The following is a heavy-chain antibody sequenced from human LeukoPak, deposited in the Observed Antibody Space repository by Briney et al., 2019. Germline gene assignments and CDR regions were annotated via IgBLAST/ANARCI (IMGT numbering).Heavy chain of an antibody. D-gene: IGHD3-10*01. V-gene: IGHV1-3*01. CDR1: GYTFTSYA. CDR3: ARDSMVRGVMGAFDI. CDR2: INAGNGNT. Sequence: ASVKVSCKASGYTFTSYAMHWVRQAPGQRLEWMGWINAGNGNTKYSQKFQGRVTITRDTSASTAYMELSSLRSEDTAVYYCARDSMVRGVMGAFDIWGQGTMVTVSS. J-gene: IGHJ3*02.